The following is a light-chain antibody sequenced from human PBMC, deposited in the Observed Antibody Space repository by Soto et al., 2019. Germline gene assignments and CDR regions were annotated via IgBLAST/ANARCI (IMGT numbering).Light chain of an antibody. J-gene: IGLJ1*01. CDR1: NIGSKS. CDR2: DDS. Sequence: SYELTQPPSVSVAPGQTARITCGGNNIGSKSVHWYQQKPCQAPVLVVYDDSDRPSGIPERFSGSNSGNTATLTISRVEAVDEADYYCQVWDSSSDHYVFGTRTKLTVL. CDR3: QVWDSSSDHYV. V-gene: IGLV3-21*02.